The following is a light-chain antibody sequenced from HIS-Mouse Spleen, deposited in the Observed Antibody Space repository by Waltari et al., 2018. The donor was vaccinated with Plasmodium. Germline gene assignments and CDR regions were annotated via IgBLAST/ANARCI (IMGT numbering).Light chain of an antibody. Sequence: SYELTQPSSVSVSPGQTARITCSGDVLAKRCTRWFQQKPGQSLVLVIYKDSERPSGIPERFSGSSSGTTVTLTISGAQVEDEADYYCYSAADNNLVFGGGTKLTVL. V-gene: IGLV3-27*01. J-gene: IGLJ3*02. CDR1: VLAKRC. CDR2: KDS. CDR3: YSAADNNLV.